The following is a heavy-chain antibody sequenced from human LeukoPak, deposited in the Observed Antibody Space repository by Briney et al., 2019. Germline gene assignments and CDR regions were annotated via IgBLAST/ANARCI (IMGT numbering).Heavy chain of an antibody. V-gene: IGHV4-4*07. CDR1: GGSTSSYY. D-gene: IGHD3-3*01. CDR3: ASGTITIFGVAYDAFDI. Sequence: QSSETLSLTCTVSGGSTSSYYWSWIRQPAGKGLEWIGRIYTSGSTNYNPSLKSRVTMSVDTSKNQFSLKLSSVTAADTAVYYCASGTITIFGVAYDAFDIWGQGTMVTVSS. J-gene: IGHJ3*02. CDR2: IYTSGST.